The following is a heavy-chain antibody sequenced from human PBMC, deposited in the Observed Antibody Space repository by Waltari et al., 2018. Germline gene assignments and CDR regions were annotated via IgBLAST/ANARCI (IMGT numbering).Heavy chain of an antibody. V-gene: IGHV3-66*02. CDR1: GFPVSSNH. D-gene: IGHD3-10*01. CDR2: LYDAGSS. Sequence: EVQVVESGGGLVHPGESLRLSCAASGFPVSSNHMRWVRQAPGKGLEWVSLLYDAGSSYYPDSVRGRFTISRDNSKNTVHLQMNSLRVDDTATYYCARARDEKTAMVYFDHWGQGTLVSVSS. CDR3: ARARDEKTAMVYFDH. J-gene: IGHJ4*02.